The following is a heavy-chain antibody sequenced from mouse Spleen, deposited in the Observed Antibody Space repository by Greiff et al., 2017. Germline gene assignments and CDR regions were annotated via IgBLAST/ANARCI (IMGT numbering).Heavy chain of an antibody. D-gene: IGHD2-4*01. Sequence: VQLQQSGPELVKPGASVKISCKASGYAFSSSWMNWVKQRPGKGLEWIGRIYPGDGDTNYNGKFKGKATLTADKSSSTAYMQLSSLTSEDSAVYFCAREGGLRLFDYWGQGTTLTVSS. CDR1: GYAFSSSW. CDR2: IYPGDGDT. V-gene: IGHV1-82*01. CDR3: AREGGLRLFDY. J-gene: IGHJ2*01.